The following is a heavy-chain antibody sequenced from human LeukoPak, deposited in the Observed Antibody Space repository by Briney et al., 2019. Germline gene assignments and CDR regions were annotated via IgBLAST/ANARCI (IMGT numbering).Heavy chain of an antibody. Sequence: ASVKVSCKASGYTFTGYYMHRVRQAPGQGLEWMGWINPNSGGTNYAQKFQGRVTMTRDTSISTAYMELSRLRSDDTAVYYCARDSSIAVAGTPGDYWGQGTLVTVSS. J-gene: IGHJ4*02. D-gene: IGHD6-19*01. V-gene: IGHV1-2*02. CDR2: INPNSGGT. CDR3: ARDSSIAVAGTPGDY. CDR1: GYTFTGYY.